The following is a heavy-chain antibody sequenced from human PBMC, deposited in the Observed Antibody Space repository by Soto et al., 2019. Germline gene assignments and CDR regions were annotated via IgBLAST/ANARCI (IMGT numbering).Heavy chain of an antibody. D-gene: IGHD1-26*01. V-gene: IGHV4-4*07. CDR1: GGSIRSNY. Sequence: QVQLQESGPGLVKPSETLSLTCNVSGGSIRSNYWSWTRQPAGKALEWIGRIYTSGTTNYNPSLKSRATMLVDTSKNQFSLILSSVTAADTAVYYCAREGASGFGMDVWGQGTTVTVSS. CDR3: AREGASGFGMDV. CDR2: IYTSGTT. J-gene: IGHJ6*02.